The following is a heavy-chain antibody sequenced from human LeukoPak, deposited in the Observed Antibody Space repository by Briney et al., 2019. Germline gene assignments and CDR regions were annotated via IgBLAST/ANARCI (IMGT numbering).Heavy chain of an antibody. Sequence: PGGSLRLSCAASGFTFSRHWMTWVRQAPGKGLVWVSRIDRDGSRINYADSVKGRFTISRDNGKNTLFLQMNSLRAEDAAVYYCVRGNDYGGPHYWGQGTLVTVSS. CDR3: VRGNDYGGPHY. D-gene: IGHD4-23*01. CDR2: IDRDGSRI. J-gene: IGHJ4*02. V-gene: IGHV3-74*01. CDR1: GFTFSRHW.